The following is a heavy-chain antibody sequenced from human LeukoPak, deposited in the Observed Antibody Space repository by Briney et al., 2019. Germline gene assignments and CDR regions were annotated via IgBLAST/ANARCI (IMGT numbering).Heavy chain of an antibody. J-gene: IGHJ4*02. D-gene: IGHD5-12*01. CDR2: INAGNGNT. Sequence: ASVKVSCKASGYTFTSYAMHWVRQAPGQRLEWMGWINAGNGNTKYSQKFQGRVTITRDTSASTAYMELSSLRSEDTAVYYCAREGGYSGYDYLGLDYWGQGTLVTVSS. CDR3: AREGGYSGYDYLGLDY. CDR1: GYTFTSYA. V-gene: IGHV1-3*01.